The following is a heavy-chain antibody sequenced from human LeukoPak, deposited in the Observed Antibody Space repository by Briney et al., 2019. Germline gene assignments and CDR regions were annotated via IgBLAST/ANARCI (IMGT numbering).Heavy chain of an antibody. D-gene: IGHD2-15*01. J-gene: IGHJ6*03. CDR3: ARDEAVVAATPGGWDYCYYMDV. CDR1: GGSISSDSYY. V-gene: IGHV4-61*09. Sequence: PSETLSLTCTVSGGSISSDSYYWSWIRQPAGKGLEWIGHIYASGSTNYNPSLKSRVTILVDTSKNQFSLKLSSVTAADTAVHYCARDEAVVAATPGGWDYCYYMDVWGKGTTVTVSS. CDR2: IYASGST.